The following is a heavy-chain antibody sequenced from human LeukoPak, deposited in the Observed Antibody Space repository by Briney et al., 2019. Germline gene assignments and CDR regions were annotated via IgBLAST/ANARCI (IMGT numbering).Heavy chain of an antibody. CDR3: ARGAPQEYCSGGSCPYFDY. D-gene: IGHD2-15*01. Sequence: VSVKVSCKASGYTFTSYDINWVRQATGQGLEWMGWMNPNSGNTGYAQKFQGRVTMTRNTSISTAYMEVSSLRSEDTAVYYCARGAPQEYCSGGSCPYFDYWGQGTLVTVSS. J-gene: IGHJ4*02. V-gene: IGHV1-8*01. CDR1: GYTFTSYD. CDR2: MNPNSGNT.